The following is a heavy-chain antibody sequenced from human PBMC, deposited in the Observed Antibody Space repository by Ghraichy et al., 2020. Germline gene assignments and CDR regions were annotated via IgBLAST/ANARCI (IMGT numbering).Heavy chain of an antibody. J-gene: IGHJ6*02. CDR1: GFTFSSYS. V-gene: IGHV3-21*01. CDR3: ARGKGQGGYYYYYGMDV. Sequence: GGSLRLSCAASGFTFSSYSMNWVRQAPGKGLEWVSSISSSSSYIYYADSVKGRFTISRDNAKNSLYLQMNSLRAEDTAVYYCARGKGQGGYYYYYGMDVWGQGTTVTVSS. D-gene: IGHD3-16*01. CDR2: ISSSSSYI.